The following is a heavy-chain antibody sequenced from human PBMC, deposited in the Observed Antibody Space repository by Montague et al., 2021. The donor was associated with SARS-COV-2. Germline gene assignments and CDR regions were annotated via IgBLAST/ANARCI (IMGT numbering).Heavy chain of an antibody. J-gene: IGHJ4*02. D-gene: IGHD3-10*02. Sequence: KKNGTSKNYEAFXKGRFSLSRDNAKNPLSLQMNNLRAEDTAVYYCFRPLLFGDSDYCFESWGQGTLVNVSS. CDR3: FRPLLFGDSDYCFES. CDR2: KKNGTSK. V-gene: IGHV3-7*01.